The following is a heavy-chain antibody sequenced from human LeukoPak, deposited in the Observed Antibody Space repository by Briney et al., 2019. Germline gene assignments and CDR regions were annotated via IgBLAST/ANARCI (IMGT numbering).Heavy chain of an antibody. Sequence: ASVKVSCKVSGYTLTELSMHWVRQAPGKGLEWMGGFDPEDGETIYAQKFQGRVTMTEDTSTDTAYMELSSLRSEDTAVYYCATARVGSSSWYNWFDPWGQGTLVTVPS. D-gene: IGHD6-13*01. CDR1: GYTLTELS. CDR3: ATARVGSSSWYNWFDP. V-gene: IGHV1-24*01. J-gene: IGHJ5*02. CDR2: FDPEDGET.